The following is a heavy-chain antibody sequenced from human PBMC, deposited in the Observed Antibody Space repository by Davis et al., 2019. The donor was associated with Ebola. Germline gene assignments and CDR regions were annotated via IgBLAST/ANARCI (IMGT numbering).Heavy chain of an antibody. V-gene: IGHV3-23*01. J-gene: IGHJ4*02. CDR3: AKARAMGATTYFDH. D-gene: IGHD1-26*01. CDR2: ISGSGRTA. Sequence: GESLKISCAASGFTFLDYGMSWVRQAPGRGLEWVSTISGSGRTATYADSVRGRFPISRDRGSATVYLEMNSLKVEDTGVYYCAKARAMGATTYFDHWGQGSLVSVSP. CDR1: GFTFLDYG.